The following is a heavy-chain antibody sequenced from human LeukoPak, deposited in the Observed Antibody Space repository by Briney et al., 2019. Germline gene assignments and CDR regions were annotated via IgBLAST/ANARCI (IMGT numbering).Heavy chain of an antibody. V-gene: IGHV1-18*01. CDR2: ISAYNGDT. D-gene: IGHD5-12*01. Sequence: GASVKVSCKASGYTFSIYGITWVRQAPGQGLEWMGWISAYNGDTNYVQKLQGRVIMTTDTSTSTAYMELRSLRSDDTAVYYCARDSNGYTYSLEPNWFDPWGQGTLVTVSS. J-gene: IGHJ5*02. CDR3: ARDSNGYTYSLEPNWFDP. CDR1: GYTFSIYG.